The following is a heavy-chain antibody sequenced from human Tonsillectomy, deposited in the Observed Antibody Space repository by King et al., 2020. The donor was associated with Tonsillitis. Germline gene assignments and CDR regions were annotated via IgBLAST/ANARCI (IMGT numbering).Heavy chain of an antibody. CDR2: IYTSGST. J-gene: IGHJ6*03. V-gene: IGHV4-61*02. CDR1: GASISSGGYY. D-gene: IGHD6-13*01. Sequence: VQLQESGPGLVKPSQTLSLTCTVSGASISSGGYYWSWIRQPAGKGLEWIGRIYTSGSTHYNPALKCRVTMSVDTSKNQFSLKLSSVTAADAAGYYCARSSSSWREYYYYFNDMDVWGKGTTVTVSS. CDR3: ARSSSSWREYYYYFNDMDV.